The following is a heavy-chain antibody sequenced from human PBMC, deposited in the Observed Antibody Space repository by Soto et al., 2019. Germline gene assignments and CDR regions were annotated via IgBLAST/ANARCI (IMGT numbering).Heavy chain of an antibody. CDR3: ARDSIAVAGTAVNWFDP. CDR1: GYTFTGYY. Sequence: KVSCKASGYTFTGYYMHWVRQAPGQGLEWMGWINPNSGGTNYAQKFQGRVTMTRDTSISTAYMELSRLRSDDTAVYYCARDSIAVAGTAVNWFDPWGQGTLVTVSS. CDR2: INPNSGGT. D-gene: IGHD6-19*01. J-gene: IGHJ5*02. V-gene: IGHV1-2*02.